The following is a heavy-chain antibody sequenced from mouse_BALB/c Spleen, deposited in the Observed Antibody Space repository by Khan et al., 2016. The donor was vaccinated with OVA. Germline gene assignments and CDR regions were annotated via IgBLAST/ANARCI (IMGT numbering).Heavy chain of an antibody. Sequence: QVRLQQSGAELMKPGASVTISCKATGYTFSMYWIEWVKQRPGHGLEWIGDILPGSGSTNNNEKFKGKATFTADASSNTAYMQLSSLTSEDSAIYDSARGGYNPAMDYWGQGTSVTVSS. J-gene: IGHJ4*01. V-gene: IGHV1-9*01. CDR3: ARGGYNPAMDY. D-gene: IGHD3-1*01. CDR2: ILPGSGST. CDR1: GYTFSMYW.